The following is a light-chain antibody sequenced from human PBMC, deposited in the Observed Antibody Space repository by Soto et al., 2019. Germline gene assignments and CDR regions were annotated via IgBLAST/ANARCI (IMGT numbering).Light chain of an antibody. Sequence: EFVLKQSPGTLSLSPGERATLSCRASQTVRNNYLAWYQQKPGQAPRLLIYGASNRATGIPDRFSGSGSGTDFTLTISRLEPEDFAVYYCQQYGRSSWTFGQGTKVDI. CDR2: GAS. V-gene: IGKV3-20*01. CDR1: QTVRNNY. J-gene: IGKJ1*01. CDR3: QQYGRSSWT.